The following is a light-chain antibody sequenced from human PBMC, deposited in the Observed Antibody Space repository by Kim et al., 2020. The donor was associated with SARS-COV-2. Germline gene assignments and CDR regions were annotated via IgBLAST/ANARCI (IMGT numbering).Light chain of an antibody. J-gene: IGKJ1*01. CDR1: HSLSSGY. Sequence: SPGERATLSCRASHSLSSGYLAWYQQKPGQSPRLLIHSASIRAAGIPDRFSGRGSGTDFTLTISRLDPEDFAVYYCQHYGNSFPWTFGQGTKVDIK. CDR2: SAS. V-gene: IGKV3-20*01. CDR3: QHYGNSFPWT.